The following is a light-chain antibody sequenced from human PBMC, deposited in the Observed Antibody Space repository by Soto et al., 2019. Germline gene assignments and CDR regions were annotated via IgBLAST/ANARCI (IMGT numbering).Light chain of an antibody. CDR1: QDIXND. J-gene: IGKJ2*01. Sequence: VXXXVTXXCXASQDIXNDLGWYQQKPGKAPKLLIYSASSLQSGVPSRFSGXXXXTXXXLTISSLQPEDFATYYCLQDYNYPYTFGQGTKLXXK. CDR2: SAS. V-gene: IGKV1-6*01. CDR3: LQDYNYPYT.